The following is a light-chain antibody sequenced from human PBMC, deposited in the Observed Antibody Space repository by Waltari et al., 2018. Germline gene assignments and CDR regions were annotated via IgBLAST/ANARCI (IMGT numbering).Light chain of an antibody. V-gene: IGKV1-5*03. CDR1: QSISSW. CDR2: KAS. J-gene: IGKJ2*03. Sequence: DIQMTQSPSTLSASVGDRVTITCRASQSISSWLAWYQQKPGKAPKLLIYKASSLESGVPARFSGSGSGTEFTLTISSLQPDDFATYYCQQYNSYPYSFGQGTKLEIK. CDR3: QQYNSYPYS.